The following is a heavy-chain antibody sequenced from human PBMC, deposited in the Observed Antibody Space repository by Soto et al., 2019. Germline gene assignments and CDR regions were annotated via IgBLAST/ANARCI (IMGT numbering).Heavy chain of an antibody. CDR3: AKGPAGGDTHRSADY. D-gene: IGHD3-16*01. CDR2: IKWDASEK. CDR1: GFTFGSYW. J-gene: IGHJ4*02. V-gene: IGHV3-7*01. Sequence: GGSLRLSCAASGFTFGSYWMSWVRQAPGKGLEWLATIKWDASEKKYVDSVKGRFTMSRDNAKNSLYLQMNSLRAEDTAVYYCAKGPAGGDTHRSADYWGQGALVTVSS.